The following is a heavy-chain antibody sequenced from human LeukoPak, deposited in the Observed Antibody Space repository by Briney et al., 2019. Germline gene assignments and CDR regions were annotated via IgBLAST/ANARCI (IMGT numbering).Heavy chain of an antibody. CDR1: GFTFSTYE. CDR2: ITSSGSTI. D-gene: IGHD1-1*01. V-gene: IGHV3-48*03. CDR3: ASDGTLFDY. Sequence: GGSLRLSCAASGFTFSTYEMNWVRQPPGKGLEWVSYITSSGSTIYYADSVKGRFTISRDNAKNSLYLQMSSLRAEDTAVYYCASDGTLFDYWGQGTLVTVSS. J-gene: IGHJ4*02.